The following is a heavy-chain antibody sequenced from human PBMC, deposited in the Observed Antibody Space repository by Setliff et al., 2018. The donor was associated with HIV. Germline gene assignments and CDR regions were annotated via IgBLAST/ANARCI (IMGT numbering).Heavy chain of an antibody. J-gene: IGHJ2*01. D-gene: IGHD5-12*01. Sequence: GGSLRLSCAASGLTFSSYWMSWVRQAPGKGLEWMANIKEDGSEKYYVDSVKGRFTISRDNTKNSLYLQLNSLRAEDTAVYYCAREVVDRVTTAWYFDLWGRGILVTVSS. CDR3: AREVVDRVTTAWYFDL. CDR1: GLTFSSYW. V-gene: IGHV3-7*01. CDR2: IKEDGSEK.